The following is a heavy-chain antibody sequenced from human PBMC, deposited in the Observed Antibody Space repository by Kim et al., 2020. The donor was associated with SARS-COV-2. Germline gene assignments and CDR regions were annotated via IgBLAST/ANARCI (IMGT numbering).Heavy chain of an antibody. V-gene: IGHV5-51*01. CDR3: ARHGCSSTSCPPSGDYYYYGMDV. CDR1: GYSFTSYW. J-gene: IGHJ6*02. CDR2: IYPGDSDT. Sequence: GESLKISCKGSGYSFTSYWIGWVRQMPGKGLEWMGIIYPGDSDTRYSPSFQGQVTISADKSISTAYLQWSSLKASDTAMYYCARHGCSSTSCPPSGDYYYYGMDVWGQGTTVTVSS. D-gene: IGHD2-2*01.